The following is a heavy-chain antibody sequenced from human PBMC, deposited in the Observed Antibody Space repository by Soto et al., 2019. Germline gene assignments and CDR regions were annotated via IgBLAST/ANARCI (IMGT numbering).Heavy chain of an antibody. CDR3: ARLPHWGYDGPLFDY. D-gene: IGHD5-12*01. CDR1: GGSFSGYY. V-gene: IGHV4-34*01. CDR2: INHSGST. Sequence: QVQLQQWGAGLLKPSETLSLTCAVYGGSFSGYYWSWIRQPPGKGLEWIGEINHSGSTNYNPSLKSRVTISVDTAKNQFSLKLSSVTAADTAVYYCARLPHWGYDGPLFDYWGQGTLVTVSS. J-gene: IGHJ4*02.